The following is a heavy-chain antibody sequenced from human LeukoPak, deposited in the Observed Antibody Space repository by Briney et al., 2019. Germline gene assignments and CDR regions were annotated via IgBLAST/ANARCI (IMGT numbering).Heavy chain of an antibody. D-gene: IGHD6-13*01. CDR2: IYYSGST. CDR1: GGSISSYY. V-gene: IGHV4-59*12. J-gene: IGHJ4*02. CDR3: ARDTLRSSLFDY. Sequence: SETLSLTCTVSGGSISSYYWSWIRQPPGKGLEWIGYIYYSGSTNYNPSLKSRVTISVDTSKNQFSLKLSSVTAADTAVYYCARDTLRSSLFDYWGQGTLVTVSS.